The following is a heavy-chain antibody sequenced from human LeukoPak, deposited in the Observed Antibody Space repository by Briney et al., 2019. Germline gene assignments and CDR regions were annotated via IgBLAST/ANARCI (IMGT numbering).Heavy chain of an antibody. CDR1: GGSISSYY. Sequence: SETLSLTCTVSGGSISSYYWSWIRQHPGKGLEWIGYIYYSGSTYYNPSLKSRVTISVDTSKNQFSLKLSSVTAADTAVYYCARVQRSYYGSGSYLVWFDPWGQGTLVTVSS. CDR3: ARVQRSYYGSGSYLVWFDP. CDR2: IYYSGST. D-gene: IGHD3-10*01. J-gene: IGHJ5*02. V-gene: IGHV4-59*06.